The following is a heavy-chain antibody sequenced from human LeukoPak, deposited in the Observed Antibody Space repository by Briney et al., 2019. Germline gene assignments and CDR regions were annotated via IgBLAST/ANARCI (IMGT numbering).Heavy chain of an antibody. J-gene: IGHJ2*01. D-gene: IGHD3-22*01. CDR2: IYTSGST. Sequence: SETLSLTCTVSGGSISSGSYYWSWIRQPAGRGLEGIGRIYTSGSTNYNPSLKSRFTISVDTSKNQFSLKLSSVIAADTAVYYCARVDYYDSSGYYWYFDLWGRGTLVTVSS. CDR3: ARVDYYDSSGYYWYFDL. CDR1: GGSISSGSYY. V-gene: IGHV4-61*02.